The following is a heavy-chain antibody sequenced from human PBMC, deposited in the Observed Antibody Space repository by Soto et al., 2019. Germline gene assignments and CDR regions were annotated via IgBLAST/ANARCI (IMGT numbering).Heavy chain of an antibody. Sequence: QVQLVQPGAEVKKPGSSVKVSCMASGGTFSSYAISWVRQAPGQGLEWMGGIIPIFGTANYAQKFQGRVTITADESTSTAYMELSSLRSEDTAVYYCASHGGLAVAGTGWFDPWGQGTLVTVSS. CDR1: GGTFSSYA. D-gene: IGHD6-19*01. J-gene: IGHJ5*02. CDR2: IIPIFGTA. V-gene: IGHV1-69*12. CDR3: ASHGGLAVAGTGWFDP.